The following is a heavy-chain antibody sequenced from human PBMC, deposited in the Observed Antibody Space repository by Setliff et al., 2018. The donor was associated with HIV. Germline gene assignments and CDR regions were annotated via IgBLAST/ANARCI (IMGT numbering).Heavy chain of an antibody. D-gene: IGHD5-12*01. CDR2: IYHSGST. CDR1: GYSISTTNY. V-gene: IGHV4-38-2*01. Sequence: SETLSLTCAVSGYSISTTNYWGWIRQPPGKGLEWIGSIYHSGSTYDNPSLKSRVTISVDTSKNQFSLKLSSVTAADTAVYYCARVGTRGYSGYAPLDFFDYWGQGTLVTVSS. J-gene: IGHJ4*02. CDR3: ARVGTRGYSGYAPLDFFDY.